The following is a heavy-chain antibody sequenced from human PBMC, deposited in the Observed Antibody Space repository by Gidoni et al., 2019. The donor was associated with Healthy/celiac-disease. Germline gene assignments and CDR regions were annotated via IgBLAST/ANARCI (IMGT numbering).Heavy chain of an antibody. CDR1: GGSISSGGYY. CDR3: ARRKREPLNAFDI. J-gene: IGHJ3*02. Sequence: QVQLQESGPGLVKPSQTLSLPCTVSGGSISSGGYYWSWIRQHPGKGLEWIGYIYYSGSTYYNPSLKSRVTISVDTSENQFSLNLSSVTAADTAVYYCARRKREPLNAFDIWGQGTMVTVSS. CDR2: IYYSGST. D-gene: IGHD1-26*01. V-gene: IGHV4-31*03.